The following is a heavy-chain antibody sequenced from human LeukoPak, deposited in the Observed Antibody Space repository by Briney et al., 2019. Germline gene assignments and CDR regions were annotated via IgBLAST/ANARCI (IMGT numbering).Heavy chain of an antibody. J-gene: IGHJ6*03. CDR2: IIPMFGTA. V-gene: IGHV1-69*05. CDR3: VRSPRITGSLDYYYYMDV. CDR1: GGTLSSYA. Sequence: GASVKASCKASGGTLSSYAFNWVRQAPGQGLEWMGGIIPMFGTATYAQNLQGRVTITTDESTTTTYMELSSLRAEDTAVYYCVRSPRITGSLDYYYYMDVWGKGTTVTVSS. D-gene: IGHD1-20*01.